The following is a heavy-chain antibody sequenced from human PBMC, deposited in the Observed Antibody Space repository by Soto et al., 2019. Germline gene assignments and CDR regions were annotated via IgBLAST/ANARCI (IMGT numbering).Heavy chain of an antibody. CDR2: INAGNGNT. V-gene: IGHV1-3*01. Sequence: QVQLVQSGAEVKKPGASVKVSCKASGYTFTSYAMHWVRQAPGQRLEWMGWINAGNGNTKYSQKFQGRVNITRDTSASTAYMELSSLRSEDTAVYYGARGGAARPFDYWGQGTLVTVSS. D-gene: IGHD6-6*01. CDR1: GYTFTSYA. CDR3: ARGGAARPFDY. J-gene: IGHJ4*02.